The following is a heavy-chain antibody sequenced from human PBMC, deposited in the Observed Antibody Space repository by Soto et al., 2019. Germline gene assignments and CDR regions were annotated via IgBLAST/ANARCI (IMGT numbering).Heavy chain of an antibody. CDR2: IVVGSGNT. D-gene: IGHD5-18*01. J-gene: IGHJ4*02. Sequence: GASVKVSCKASGFTFTSSAVQWVRQARGQRLEWIGWIVVGSGNTNYAQKFQERVTITRDKSTSTAYMELSSLRSEDTAVYYCARATYSDGYDWGASRQDYWGQGTLVTVSS. V-gene: IGHV1-58*01. CDR3: ARATYSDGYDWGASRQDY. CDR1: GFTFTSSA.